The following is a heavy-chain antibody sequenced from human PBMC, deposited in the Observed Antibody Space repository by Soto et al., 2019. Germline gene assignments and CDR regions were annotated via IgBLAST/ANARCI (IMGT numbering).Heavy chain of an antibody. D-gene: IGHD2-15*01. CDR3: ARDRGRYCSGGRCYPMGAFDI. V-gene: IGHV3-7*01. J-gene: IGHJ3*02. CDR1: EFTFSRYW. Sequence: GGSLRLSCAASEFTFSRYWMNWVRQAPGKGPEWVAKIKHDAGEKYYVDSVEGRFTISRDNARNSLYLEMNSLRAEDTAVYYCARDRGRYCSGGRCYPMGAFDIWGQGTMVTVSS. CDR2: IKHDAGEK.